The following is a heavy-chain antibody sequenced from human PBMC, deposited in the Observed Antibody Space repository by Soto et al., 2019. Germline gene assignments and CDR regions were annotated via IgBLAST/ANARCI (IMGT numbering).Heavy chain of an antibody. Sequence: GGSLRLSCAASGFPVSSNYMSWVRQAPGKGLEWVSVIYSGGSTYYADSVKGRFTISRDNSKNTLYLQMNSLRGEDTAVYYCARDPGGYRYYYGMDVWGQGTTVTVSS. CDR2: IYSGGST. V-gene: IGHV3-66*01. J-gene: IGHJ6*02. D-gene: IGHD3-22*01. CDR1: GFPVSSNY. CDR3: ARDPGGYRYYYGMDV.